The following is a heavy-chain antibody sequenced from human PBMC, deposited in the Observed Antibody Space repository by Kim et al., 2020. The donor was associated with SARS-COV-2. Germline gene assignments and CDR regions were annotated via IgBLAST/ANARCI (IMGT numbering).Heavy chain of an antibody. CDR3: AKVFTWFDS. V-gene: IGHV3-74*01. CDR1: GFTFSNYW. J-gene: IGHJ5*01. Sequence: GGSLRLSCAASGFTFSNYWMHWVRQAPGKGLVWVSRINTDGSVTTYADSVKGRVTISRDNEKNTLYLQMNSLRAEDTAVYYCAKVFTWFDSWGQGTLVAV. CDR2: INTDGSVT. D-gene: IGHD3-3*01.